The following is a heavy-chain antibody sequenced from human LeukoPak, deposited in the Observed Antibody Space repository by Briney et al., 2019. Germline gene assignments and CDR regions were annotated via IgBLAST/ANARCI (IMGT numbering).Heavy chain of an antibody. D-gene: IGHD2-21*02. V-gene: IGHV1-18*04. CDR2: ISAYNGNT. CDR3: ARDSAAMVDCGGDCYPDY. J-gene: IGHJ4*02. CDR1: GYTFTGYY. Sequence: ASVKVSCKASGYTFTGYYMHWVRQAPGQGLEWMGWISAYNGNTNYAQKLQGRVTMTTDTSTSTAYMELRSLRSDDTAVYYCARDSAAMVDCGGDCYPDYWGQGTLVTVSS.